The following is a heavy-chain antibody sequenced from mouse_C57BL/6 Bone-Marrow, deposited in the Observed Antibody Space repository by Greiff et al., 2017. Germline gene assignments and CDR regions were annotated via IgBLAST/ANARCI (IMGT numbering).Heavy chain of an antibody. V-gene: IGHV1-53*01. CDR1: GYTFTSYW. CDR3: ASLLLRSYWYYDV. Sequence: QVQLQQPGTELVKPGASVKLSCKASGYTFTSYWMHWVKQRPGQGLEWIGNINPSNGGTNYNEKFKSKATLTVAKSSSTAYMQLSSLTSEDSAVYYCASLLLRSYWYYDVWGTGTTVTVSA. CDR2: INPSNGGT. D-gene: IGHD1-1*01. J-gene: IGHJ1*03.